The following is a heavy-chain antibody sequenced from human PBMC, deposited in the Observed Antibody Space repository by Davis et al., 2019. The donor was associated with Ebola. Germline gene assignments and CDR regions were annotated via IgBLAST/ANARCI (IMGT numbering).Heavy chain of an antibody. CDR1: NGSISTPGYS. D-gene: IGHD3-22*01. CDR3: ARGSSHYESSGYYFGLFDS. CDR2: VYHSGST. J-gene: IGHJ4*02. V-gene: IGHV4-30-2*01. Sequence: PSATLSLTCTVSNGSISTPGYSWIWIRPPPGKGLEWLGYVYHSGSTTYNPSVKNRVTMSVDRSKSQFSLKMRSATAADTAVYFCARGSSHYESSGYYFGLFDSWGQGALITVS.